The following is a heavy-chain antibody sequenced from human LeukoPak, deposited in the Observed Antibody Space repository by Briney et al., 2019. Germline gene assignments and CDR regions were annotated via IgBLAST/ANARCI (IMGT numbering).Heavy chain of an antibody. Sequence: GGSLRLSCAASGFTVSSNYMSWVRQAPGKGLEWVSVIYSGGSTYYADSVKGRFTISRDNSKNTLYLQMNSLRAEDTAVYYCAKDLWTFYSNYGGAFDYWGQGTLVTVSS. CDR2: IYSGGST. CDR1: GFTVSSNY. D-gene: IGHD4-11*01. V-gene: IGHV3-66*01. J-gene: IGHJ4*02. CDR3: AKDLWTFYSNYGGAFDY.